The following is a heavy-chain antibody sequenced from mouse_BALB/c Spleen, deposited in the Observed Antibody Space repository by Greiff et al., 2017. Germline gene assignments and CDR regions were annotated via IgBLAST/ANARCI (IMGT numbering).Heavy chain of an antibody. Sequence: VQLQQSGAELARPGASVKLSCKASGYTFTSYWMQWVKQRPGQGLEWIGAIYPGDGDTRYTQKFKGKATLTADKSSSTAYMQLSSLASEDSAVYYCARGVDYWGQGTSVTVSS. CDR3: ARGVDY. CDR2: IYPGDGDT. J-gene: IGHJ4*01. CDR1: GYTFTSYW. V-gene: IGHV1-87*01.